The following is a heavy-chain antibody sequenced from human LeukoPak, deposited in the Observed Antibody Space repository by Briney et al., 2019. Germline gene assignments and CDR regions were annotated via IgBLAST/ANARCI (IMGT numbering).Heavy chain of an antibody. V-gene: IGHV3-13*01. CDR2: IDSTGET. Sequence: GGPLRLSCAASGYRFSTSDMHWVRHGSGRGLEWVSSIDSTGETLYAPPVKGRFTISRENAKNSLYLQTNSLRGGDTAIYHCVRGGEMGLDYWGQGTLVTVSS. CDR1: GYRFSTSD. CDR3: VRGGEMGLDY. J-gene: IGHJ4*02. D-gene: IGHD3-16*01.